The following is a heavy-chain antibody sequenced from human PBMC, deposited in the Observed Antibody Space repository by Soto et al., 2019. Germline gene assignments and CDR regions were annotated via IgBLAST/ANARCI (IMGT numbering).Heavy chain of an antibody. CDR3: ANHRGFLVTQYFFDY. CDR1: GFTFSSYA. V-gene: IGHV3-23*01. Sequence: EVQLLESGGGLVQPGGSLRLSCAASGFTFSSYAMSWVRQAPGKGLEWVSAISGSGGSTYYADSVQGRFTISRDNSKNTLSLQMNSLRAEDTAIYYCANHRGFLVTQYFFDYWGQGTLVTVSS. D-gene: IGHD2-21*02. J-gene: IGHJ4*02. CDR2: ISGSGGST.